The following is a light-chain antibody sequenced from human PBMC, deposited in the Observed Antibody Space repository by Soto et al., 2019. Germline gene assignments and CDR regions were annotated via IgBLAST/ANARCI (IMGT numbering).Light chain of an antibody. V-gene: IGKV3-15*01. CDR2: GAS. J-gene: IGKJ4*01. CDR1: QSVSSN. Sequence: TLSLSPGERGTLSVRASQSVSSNLAWYQQKPGQAPRLRIYGASTRATGIPARFSGSGSGTEFTLTISSLQSEDFAVYCCQQYNNWPTFGGGTKVDI. CDR3: QQYNNWPT.